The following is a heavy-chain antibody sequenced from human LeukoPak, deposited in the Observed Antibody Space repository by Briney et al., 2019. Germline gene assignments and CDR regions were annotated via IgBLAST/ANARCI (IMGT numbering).Heavy chain of an antibody. CDR2: ISAYNGNT. V-gene: IGHV1-18*01. D-gene: IGHD5-12*01. Sequence: ASVKVSCKASGYTFTSYGISRVRQAPGQGLEWMGWISAYNGNTNYAQKLQGRVTMTTDTSTSTAYMELRSLRSDDTAVYYCARDSQWINYYYYGMDVWGQGTTVTVSS. CDR1: GYTFTSYG. CDR3: ARDSQWINYYYYGMDV. J-gene: IGHJ6*02.